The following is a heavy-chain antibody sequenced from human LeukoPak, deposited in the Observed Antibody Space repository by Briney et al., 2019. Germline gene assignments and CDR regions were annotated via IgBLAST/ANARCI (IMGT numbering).Heavy chain of an antibody. CDR3: ARDKLPFYSGSYQYYFDY. Sequence: PGRSLRLSCAASGFTFSSYSMNWVRQAPGKGLEWVSYISSSSSTLYYADSVKGRFTISRDNAKNSLYLQMNSLRDEDTAVYYCARDKLPFYSGSYQYYFDYWGQGTLVTVSS. J-gene: IGHJ4*02. CDR2: ISSSSSTL. CDR1: GFTFSSYS. V-gene: IGHV3-48*02. D-gene: IGHD1-26*01.